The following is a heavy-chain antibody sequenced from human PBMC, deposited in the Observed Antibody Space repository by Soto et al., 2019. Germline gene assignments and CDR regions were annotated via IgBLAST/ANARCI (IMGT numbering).Heavy chain of an antibody. CDR1: GGSISSGGYY. CDR3: ARRIGATDPYFDY. Sequence: PSETLSLTCTVSGGSISSGGYYWSWIRQHPGKGLEWIGYIYYSGSTYYNPSLKSRVTISVDTSKNQFSLKLSSVTAADTAVYYCARRIGATDPYFDYWGQGTQVTVSS. V-gene: IGHV4-31*03. D-gene: IGHD1-26*01. J-gene: IGHJ4*02. CDR2: IYYSGST.